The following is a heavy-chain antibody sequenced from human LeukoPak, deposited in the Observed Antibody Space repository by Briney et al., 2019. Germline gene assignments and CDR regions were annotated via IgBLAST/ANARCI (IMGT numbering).Heavy chain of an antibody. CDR2: ISGSGRTR. CDR3: ARGIRDYNDQLGYFQH. CDR1: GFTFSSYE. D-gene: IGHD4-11*01. Sequence: PGGSLRLSCAASGFTFSSYEMNWVRQAPGKGLEWLSFISGSGRTRYYADSVKGRFTISRDNTKKSLYLQMNSLRVEETAVYYCARGIRDYNDQLGYFQHWGQGTLVTVSS. J-gene: IGHJ1*01. V-gene: IGHV3-48*03.